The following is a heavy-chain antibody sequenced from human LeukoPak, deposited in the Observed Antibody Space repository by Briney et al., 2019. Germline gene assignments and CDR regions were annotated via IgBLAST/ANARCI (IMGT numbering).Heavy chain of an antibody. V-gene: IGHV1-46*01. CDR3: ARDLSKTYDFWSGYFDY. CDR2: INPSGGST. Sequence: ASVKVSCKASGYTFTSYYMHWVRQAPGKGLEWMGIINPSGGSTSYAQKFQGRVTMTRDMSTSTVYMELSSLRSEDTAVYYCARDLSKTYDFWSGYFDYWGQGTLVTVSS. J-gene: IGHJ4*02. CDR1: GYTFTSYY. D-gene: IGHD3-3*01.